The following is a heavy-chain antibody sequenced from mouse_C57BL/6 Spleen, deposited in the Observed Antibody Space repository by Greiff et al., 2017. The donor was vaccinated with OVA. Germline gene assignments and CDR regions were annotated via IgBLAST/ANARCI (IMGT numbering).Heavy chain of an antibody. J-gene: IGHJ4*01. D-gene: IGHD3-2*02. CDR3: ARRLFYYAMYY. CDR2: IDPSDSYT. Sequence: VQLQQPGAELVKPGASVKLSCKASGYTFTSYWMQWVKQRPGQGLEWIGEIDPSDSYTNYNQKFKGKATLTVDTSSSTAYMQLSSLTSEDSAVYYCARRLFYYAMYYWGQGTSVTVSS. V-gene: IGHV1-50*01. CDR1: GYTFTSYW.